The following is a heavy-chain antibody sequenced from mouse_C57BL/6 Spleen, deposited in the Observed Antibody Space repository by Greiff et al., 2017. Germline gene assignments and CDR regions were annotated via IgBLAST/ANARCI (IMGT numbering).Heavy chain of an antibody. Sequence: VQLMESGPELVKPGASVKISCKASGYAFSSSWMNWVKQRPGKGLEWIGRIYPGDGDTNYNGKFKGKATLTADKSSSTAYMQLSSLTSEDSAVYFCARGPGSRYFDVWGTGTTVTVSS. D-gene: IGHD1-1*01. V-gene: IGHV1-82*01. CDR2: IYPGDGDT. J-gene: IGHJ1*03. CDR3: ARGPGSRYFDV. CDR1: GYAFSSSW.